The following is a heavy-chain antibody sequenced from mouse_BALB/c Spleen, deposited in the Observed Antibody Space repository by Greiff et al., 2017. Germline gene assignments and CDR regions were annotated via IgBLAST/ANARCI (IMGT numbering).Heavy chain of an antibody. D-gene: IGHD2-2*01. V-gene: IGHV5-6-3*01. CDR2: INSNGGST. J-gene: IGHJ2*01. Sequence: EVHLVESGGGLVKLGGSLKLSCAASGFTFSSYGMSWVRQTPDKRLELVATINSNGGSTYYPDSVKGRFTISRDNAKNTLYLQMSSLKSEDTAMYYCARGGLRSRGGYFDYWGQGTTLTVSS. CDR3: ARGGLRSRGGYFDY. CDR1: GFTFSSYG.